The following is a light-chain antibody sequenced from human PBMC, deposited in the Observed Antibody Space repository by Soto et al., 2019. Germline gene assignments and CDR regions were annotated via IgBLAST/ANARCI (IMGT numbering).Light chain of an antibody. J-gene: IGLJ1*01. CDR1: SSDVGGYDY. V-gene: IGLV2-8*01. CDR2: EVT. CDR3: TSYAGSNTPYV. Sequence: QSFLTQPPSASGSPGQSVTISCTGTSSDVGGYDYVSWYQQHPGKAPKLMIFEVTKRPSGVPNRFSGSKSGNTASLTVSGLQAEDEADYYCTSYAGSNTPYVFGTGTKVTVL.